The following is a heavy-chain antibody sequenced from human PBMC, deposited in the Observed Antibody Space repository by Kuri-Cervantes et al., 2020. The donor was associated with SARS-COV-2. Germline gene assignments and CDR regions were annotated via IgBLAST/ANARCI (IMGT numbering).Heavy chain of an antibody. J-gene: IGHJ4*02. CDR3: TIGYCSSTGCYRPYYFDY. Sequence: GGSLRLSCTASGFTFGDYTMGWFRQAPGKGLEWVGFIRSKACTGTTEYAASVKGRFTISRDDSKSIAYLQMNSLKTEDTAVYYCTIGYCSSTGCYRPYYFDYWGQGTLVTVSS. CDR2: IRSKACTGTT. CDR1: GFTFGDYT. D-gene: IGHD2-2*02. V-gene: IGHV3-49*03.